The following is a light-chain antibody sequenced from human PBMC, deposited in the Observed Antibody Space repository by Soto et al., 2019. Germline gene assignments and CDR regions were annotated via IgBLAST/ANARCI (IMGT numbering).Light chain of an antibody. CDR2: DVS. Sequence: QSALTQPASVSGSPGQSITISCTGTGSDVGGDDYVSWYQQHPGKVPKLMIYDVSNRPSGVSNRFSGSKSGNTASLTISGLQAEDEADYYCSSYTSSSTYVFGTGTKVTVL. V-gene: IGLV2-14*01. CDR3: SSYTSSSTYV. J-gene: IGLJ1*01. CDR1: GSDVGGDDY.